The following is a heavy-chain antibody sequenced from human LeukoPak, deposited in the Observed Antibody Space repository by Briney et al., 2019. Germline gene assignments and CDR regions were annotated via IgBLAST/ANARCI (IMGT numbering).Heavy chain of an antibody. D-gene: IGHD5-18*01. Sequence: GGSLRLSCAASGFTFSSYWMSWVRQAPGKGLEWVANIKKDGSEKYYVDSVKGRFTISRDNAKKSLYLQMNSLRAEDTAVYYCARYLSGITGYTYGRGIDYWGQGTLLTVSS. CDR2: IKKDGSEK. CDR1: GFTFSSYW. CDR3: ARYLSGITGYTYGRGIDY. V-gene: IGHV3-7*01. J-gene: IGHJ4*02.